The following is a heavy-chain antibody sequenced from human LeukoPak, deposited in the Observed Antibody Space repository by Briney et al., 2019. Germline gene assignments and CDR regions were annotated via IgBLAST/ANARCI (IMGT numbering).Heavy chain of an antibody. CDR3: ATARNFRFEY. Sequence: GGSLRLSCATSGLTFRTTWMHWVRQAPGKGLMWVSRMNGEGTTVDYADSVKGRFTVSRDYAKNTLFLQMNNLRTEDTALYFCATARNFRFEYWGQGSLVIVSA. CDR1: GLTFRTTW. J-gene: IGHJ4*02. V-gene: IGHV3-74*01. D-gene: IGHD1-7*01. CDR2: MNGEGTTV.